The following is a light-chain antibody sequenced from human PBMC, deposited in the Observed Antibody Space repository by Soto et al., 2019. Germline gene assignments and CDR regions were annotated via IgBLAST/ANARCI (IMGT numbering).Light chain of an antibody. J-gene: IGLJ1*01. CDR1: SSDIGSYNH. Sequence: QSVLTQPASVSGSPGQSITISCSGTSSDIGSYNHVAWFQQFPGKAPKLILYEVSNRPSGVSNRFSGSKSGNTASLTISGLQAEDEADYYCSSYTSSITLDVFGTGTKVTV. CDR3: SSYTSSITLDV. V-gene: IGLV2-14*01. CDR2: EVS.